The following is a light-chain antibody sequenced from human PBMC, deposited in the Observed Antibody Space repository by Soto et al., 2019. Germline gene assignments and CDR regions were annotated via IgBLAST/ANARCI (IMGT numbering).Light chain of an antibody. CDR2: GAS. CDR1: QSISTN. CDR3: QQYSYWPRT. J-gene: IGKJ1*01. Sequence: VMTQSPATLSVSPGERGTLSCRASQSISTNLAWYQQNLGQAPRLLIYGASTRASGVPGRFSGSGSGTDFTLTISSLQSEDFAVYYCQQYSYWPRTFGQGTKVDIK. V-gene: IGKV3-15*01.